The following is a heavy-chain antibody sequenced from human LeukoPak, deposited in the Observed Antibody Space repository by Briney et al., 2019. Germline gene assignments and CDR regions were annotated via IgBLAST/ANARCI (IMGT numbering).Heavy chain of an antibody. CDR2: IKQDGSEK. J-gene: IGHJ4*02. V-gene: IGHV3-7*01. D-gene: IGHD6-19*01. CDR1: XFTFSSYW. Sequence: GGXXRLSCEASXFTFSSYWMSWVRQAPGKGLEWVANIKQDGSEKYYVDSVKGRFTISRDNAKNSLYLQMNSLRAEDTAVYYCARGAVAAYWGQGTLVTVSS. CDR3: ARGAVAAY.